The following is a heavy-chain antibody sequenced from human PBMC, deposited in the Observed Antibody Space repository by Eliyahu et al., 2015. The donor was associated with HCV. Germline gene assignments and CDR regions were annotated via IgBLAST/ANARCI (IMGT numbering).Heavy chain of an antibody. CDR3: ARDLGSRRFSFDH. Sequence: QVQLQXSGPRLVKPSETLSLTCTVSGGSVNSGTSYWTWVRQAPGKGLEWIGYIYSSGTTNYNVSLKSRVTISVDTSKNQFSLKLTSVTAADTAVYYCARDLGSRRFSFDHWGQGTLVTVSS. CDR1: GGSVNSGTSY. D-gene: IGHD3-10*01. V-gene: IGHV4-61*01. J-gene: IGHJ4*02. CDR2: IYSSGTT.